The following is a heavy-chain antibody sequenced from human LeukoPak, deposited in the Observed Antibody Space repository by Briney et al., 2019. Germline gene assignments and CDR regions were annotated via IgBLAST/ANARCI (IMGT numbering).Heavy chain of an antibody. Sequence: PSETLSLTCTASGGSISSYYWSWIRQPPGKGLEWIGSVSYDGSTNYNPSLKSRATVSLDTSQRQFSLKLSSVTAADTAVYYCARGRVGGVCYKRVSYFDYWGQGTLVTVSS. V-gene: IGHV4-59*01. CDR1: GGSISSYY. CDR2: VSYDGST. CDR3: ARGRVGGVCYKRVSYFDY. D-gene: IGHD2-8*02. J-gene: IGHJ4*02.